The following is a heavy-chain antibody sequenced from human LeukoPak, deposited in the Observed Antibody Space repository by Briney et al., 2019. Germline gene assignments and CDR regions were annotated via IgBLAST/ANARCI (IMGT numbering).Heavy chain of an antibody. Sequence: PGGSLRLSCAASGFTFSSYCMHWVRQAPGKGLEWVAVISYDGSNKYYADSVKGRFTISRDNSKNTLYLQMNSLRAEDTAVYYCAKDAFGEYYYMDVWGKGTTVTVSS. CDR1: GFTFSSYC. CDR2: ISYDGSNK. CDR3: AKDAFGEYYYMDV. D-gene: IGHD3-10*01. V-gene: IGHV3-30*18. J-gene: IGHJ6*03.